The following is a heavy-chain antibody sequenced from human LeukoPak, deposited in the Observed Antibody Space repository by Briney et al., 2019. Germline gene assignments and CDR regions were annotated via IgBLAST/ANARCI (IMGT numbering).Heavy chain of an antibody. Sequence: SETLSLTCTVSGGSISSYYWSWIRQPAGKGLEWIGRIYTSGSTNYNPSLKSRVTMSVDTSKNQFSLKLSSVTAADTAVYYCASEQRSGGSYYKLNAFDIWGQGTMVTVSS. J-gene: IGHJ3*02. CDR1: GGSISSYY. CDR3: ASEQRSGGSYYKLNAFDI. V-gene: IGHV4-4*07. CDR2: IYTSGST. D-gene: IGHD1-26*01.